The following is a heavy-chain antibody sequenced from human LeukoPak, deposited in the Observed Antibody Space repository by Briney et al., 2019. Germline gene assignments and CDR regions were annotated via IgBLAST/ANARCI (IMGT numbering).Heavy chain of an antibody. CDR3: ARDRGSSGWYEFDY. J-gene: IGHJ4*02. Sequence: GGSLRLSCAASGFTSSSYWMSWVRQAPGKGLEWVADIKQGGSEKYYVDSVKGRFTISRDNAKNSLYLQMNSLRAEDTAVYYCARDRGSSGWYEFDYWGQGTLVTVSS. V-gene: IGHV3-7*01. CDR2: IKQGGSEK. D-gene: IGHD6-19*01. CDR1: GFTSSSYW.